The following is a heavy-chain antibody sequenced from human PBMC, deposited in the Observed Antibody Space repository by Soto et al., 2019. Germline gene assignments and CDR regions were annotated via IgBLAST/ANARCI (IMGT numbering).Heavy chain of an antibody. Sequence: SGAASGFTFSSYAMSWVRQAPGKGLAWVSAISGSGGSTYYADSVKGRFTISRDNSKNTLYLQMNSLRAEDTAVYYCAKSIFYYDSSGYSWGSDAFDIWGQGTMVTVSS. CDR1: GFTFSSYA. D-gene: IGHD3-22*01. J-gene: IGHJ3*02. CDR2: ISGSGGST. CDR3: AKSIFYYDSSGYSWGSDAFDI. V-gene: IGHV3-23*01.